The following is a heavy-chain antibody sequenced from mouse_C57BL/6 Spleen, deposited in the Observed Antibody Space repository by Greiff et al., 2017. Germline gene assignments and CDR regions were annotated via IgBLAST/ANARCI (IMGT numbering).Heavy chain of an antibody. CDR2: INPSNGGT. CDR3: ARGGYYGQFSSWCAY. J-gene: IGHJ3*01. D-gene: IGHD1-1*01. V-gene: IGHV1-53*01. CDR1: GYTFTSYW. Sequence: VQLQQPGTELVKPGASVKLSCKASGYTFTSYWMHWVKQRPGQGLEWIGNINPSNGGTNYNEKFKSKATLTVEKSSSTAYMQRSSLTSEDSAVYYCARGGYYGQFSSWCAYGGQGTLGTVSA.